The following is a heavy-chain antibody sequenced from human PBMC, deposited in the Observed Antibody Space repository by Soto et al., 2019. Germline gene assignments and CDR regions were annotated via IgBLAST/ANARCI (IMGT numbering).Heavy chain of an antibody. V-gene: IGHV4-59*12. D-gene: IGHD3-10*01. CDR2: IYYSGST. CDR1: GGSISSYY. CDR3: AKEVRGPYGSGIFLDY. Sequence: SETLSLTCTVSGGSISSYYWSWIRQPPGKGLEWIGYIYYSGSTNYNPSLKSRVTISVDTSKNQFSLKLSSVTAADTAAYYCAKEVRGPYGSGIFLDYGVQGTLVPVSS. J-gene: IGHJ4*02.